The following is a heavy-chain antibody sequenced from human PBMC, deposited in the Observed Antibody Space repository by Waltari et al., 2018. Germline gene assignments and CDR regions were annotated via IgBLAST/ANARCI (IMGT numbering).Heavy chain of an antibody. V-gene: IGHV5-51*01. Sequence: DVQLVQSGAEVKKPGESLKISCTASGYSFINYWVAWVRQMPGKGLEWMGIIYPGDADTRYSPSFQGQVTMSVDKSINTAYLEWGSLKASDSGIYFCARQGYYYDRSGAFDYWGQGTQVTVS. CDR2: IYPGDADT. J-gene: IGHJ4*02. CDR3: ARQGYYYDRSGAFDY. D-gene: IGHD3-22*01. CDR1: GYSFINYW.